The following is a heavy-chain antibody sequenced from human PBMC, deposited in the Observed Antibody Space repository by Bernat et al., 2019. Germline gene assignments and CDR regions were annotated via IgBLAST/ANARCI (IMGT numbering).Heavy chain of an antibody. CDR2: ISYDGSNK. CDR1: GFTFSSSG. D-gene: IGHD2-15*01. V-gene: IGHV3-30*18. J-gene: IGHJ6*02. CDR3: AKEAGYCSGGSCYSSEYYGMDV. Sequence: QVHLVESGGGVVQPGRSLRLSCAASGFTFSSSGMHWVRQAPGKGLEWVAVISYDGSNKYYADSVKGRFTISRDNSKNTLYLQMNSLRAEDTAVYYCAKEAGYCSGGSCYSSEYYGMDVWGQGTTVTVSS.